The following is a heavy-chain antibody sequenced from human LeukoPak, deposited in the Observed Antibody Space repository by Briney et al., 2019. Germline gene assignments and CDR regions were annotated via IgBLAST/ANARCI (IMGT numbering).Heavy chain of an antibody. V-gene: IGHV4-34*01. CDR1: GGSFSGYY. CDR3: ARLGGSAWHLDY. CDR2: INHSGST. D-gene: IGHD6-19*01. Sequence: PSETLSLTCAVYGGSFSGYYWSWIRQPPGKGLEWIGEINHSGSTNYNPSLNSRVTISLDTSKNLFSLKLNSVTAADTAVYYCARLGGSAWHLDYWGQGILVTVSS. J-gene: IGHJ4*02.